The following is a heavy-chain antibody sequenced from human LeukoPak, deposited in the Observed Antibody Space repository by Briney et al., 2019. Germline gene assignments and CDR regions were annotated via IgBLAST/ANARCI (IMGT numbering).Heavy chain of an antibody. D-gene: IGHD5-12*01. CDR3: ARDIELST. CDR1: GFNFADSA. Sequence: GGSLRLSCAASGFNFADSAMSWVRETPRKGLEWVSLISFNGRNTYYGDSVKGRFTISRDNSKDTVYLQMNSLRAEDTAIFYCARDIELSTWGPGTMVTVSS. V-gene: IGHV3-23*01. J-gene: IGHJ3*01. CDR2: ISFNGRNT.